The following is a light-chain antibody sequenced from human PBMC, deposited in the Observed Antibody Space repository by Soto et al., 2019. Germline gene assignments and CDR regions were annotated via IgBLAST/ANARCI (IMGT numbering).Light chain of an antibody. V-gene: IGLV2-11*01. CDR1: TSDVGAYNL. CDR3: QVWDSSADHYV. J-gene: IGLJ1*01. CDR2: DVI. Sequence: QSALTQPRSVSGSPGQSITLSCDGSTSDVGAYNLVSWYQQHPGEAPKLMIYDVIKRPSGVPYRFSGSKSGNTASLTINRVEAGDEADYYCQVWDSSADHYVFGIGTKLTVL.